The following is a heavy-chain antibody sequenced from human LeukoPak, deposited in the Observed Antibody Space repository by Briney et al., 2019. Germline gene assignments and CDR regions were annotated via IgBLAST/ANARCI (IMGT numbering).Heavy chain of an antibody. CDR1: GDSVSSNSAA. CDR2: TYHRSKWYN. J-gene: IGHJ2*01. CDR3: ASREFDF. D-gene: IGHD3-10*01. Sequence: SQTLSLTCAISGDSVSSNSAAWNWIGQSPSRGLEWLGRTYHRSKWYNDYAVSVKSRITINADTSKNLFSLQLNSMTPEDTAVYYCASREFDFWGRGTLVTVSS. V-gene: IGHV6-1*01.